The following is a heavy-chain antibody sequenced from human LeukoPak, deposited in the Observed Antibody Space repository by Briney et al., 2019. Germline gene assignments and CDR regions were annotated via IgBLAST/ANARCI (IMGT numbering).Heavy chain of an antibody. CDR2: ISYDGNDK. CDR1: GFTFSSFA. Sequence: GSLRPSCAALGFTFSSFAMHWVRPAPGQGLGWGTVISYDGNDKYYADSVKGRFTISRDNSKNTLYLQMDSLRAEDTAVYYCARVVTSGWYSLDYWGQGTLVTVSS. J-gene: IGHJ4*02. V-gene: IGHV3-30-3*01. CDR3: ARVVTSGWYSLDY. D-gene: IGHD6-19*01.